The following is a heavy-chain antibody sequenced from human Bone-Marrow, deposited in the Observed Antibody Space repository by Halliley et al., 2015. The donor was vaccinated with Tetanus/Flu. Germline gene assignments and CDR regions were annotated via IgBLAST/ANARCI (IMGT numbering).Heavy chain of an antibody. Sequence: SLRLSCLGSGVTFKLYNMIWIRQAQGKGLEWVASFVWRDHYRHYEDPVKGRFFDSGDIAKNSLFLQRGNLTADDAGVYYCATESRPCSRAHFASGSRLDRWRHGSLVSVSS. CDR2: FVWRDHYR. V-gene: IGHV3-21*06. J-gene: IGHJ4*03. D-gene: IGHD2-15*01. CDR1: GVTFKLYN. CDR3: ATESRPCSRAHFASGSRLDR.